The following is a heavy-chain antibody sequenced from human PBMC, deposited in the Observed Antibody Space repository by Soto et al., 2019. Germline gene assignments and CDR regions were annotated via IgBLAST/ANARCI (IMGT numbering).Heavy chain of an antibody. CDR3: ARSRNYYDSSGYSYYFDY. J-gene: IGHJ4*02. Sequence: GGSLRLSCAASGFTFSSYGMHWVRQAPGKGLEWVAVIWYDGSNKYYAGSVKGRFTISIVNSKNTLYLQMNSLRAEDTAVYYCARSRNYYDSSGYSYYFDYWGQGTLVTVSS. CDR1: GFTFSSYG. CDR2: IWYDGSNK. D-gene: IGHD3-22*01. V-gene: IGHV3-33*01.